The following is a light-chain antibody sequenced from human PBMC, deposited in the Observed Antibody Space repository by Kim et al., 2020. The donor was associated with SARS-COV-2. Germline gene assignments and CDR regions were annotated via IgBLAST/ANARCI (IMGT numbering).Light chain of an antibody. J-gene: IGLJ2*01. CDR3: SSYTSSSTYVV. Sequence: QSITISCTGTSSDVGGYNYVSWYQQHPGKAPKLMIYDVSKRPSGVSNRFSGSKSGNTASLTISGLQAEVEADYYCSSYTSSSTYVVFGGGTQLTVL. CDR1: SSDVGGYNY. V-gene: IGLV2-14*04. CDR2: DVS.